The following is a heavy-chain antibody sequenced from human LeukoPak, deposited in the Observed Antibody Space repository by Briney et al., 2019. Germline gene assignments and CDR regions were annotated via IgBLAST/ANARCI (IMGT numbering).Heavy chain of an antibody. CDR2: ISSSSSYI. V-gene: IGHV3-21*01. CDR1: GFTFSSYS. J-gene: IGHJ4*02. Sequence: GGSLRLSCAASGFTFSSYSMNLVRQAPGKGLEWASSISSSSSYIYYSDSVKGRFTISRDNDKNPLYLQMNRLRAADKAVYYCARDLWFGELLRWGQGTLVTVSS. CDR3: ARDLWFGELLR. D-gene: IGHD3-10*01.